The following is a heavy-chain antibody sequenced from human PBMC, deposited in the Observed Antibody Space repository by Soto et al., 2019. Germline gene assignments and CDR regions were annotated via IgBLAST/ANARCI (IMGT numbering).Heavy chain of an antibody. CDR3: ASGAVGVAAADTYYGMDV. Sequence: QVQLVESGGGVVQPGRSLRLSCAASGFTFSSYAMHWVRQAPGKGLEWVAVISYDGSNKYYADSVKGRFTISRDNSKNTLYLQMNSLRAEDTAVYYCASGAVGVAAADTYYGMDVWGQGTTVTVSS. V-gene: IGHV3-30-3*01. D-gene: IGHD6-13*01. J-gene: IGHJ6*02. CDR1: GFTFSSYA. CDR2: ISYDGSNK.